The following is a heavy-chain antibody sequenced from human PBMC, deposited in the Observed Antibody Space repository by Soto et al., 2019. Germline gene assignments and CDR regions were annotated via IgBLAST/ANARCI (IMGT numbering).Heavy chain of an antibody. CDR3: ARGYSSSWYNYNTFDY. CDR2: ISAYNGNT. J-gene: IGHJ4*02. D-gene: IGHD6-13*01. Sequence: GASVKVSCKASGYTFTSYGISWVRQAPGQGLEWMGWISAYNGNTNYAQKLQGRVTMTTDTSTSTAYMELRSLRSDDTAVYYCARGYSSSWYNYNTFDYWGQGTLVTVSS. V-gene: IGHV1-18*01. CDR1: GYTFTSYG.